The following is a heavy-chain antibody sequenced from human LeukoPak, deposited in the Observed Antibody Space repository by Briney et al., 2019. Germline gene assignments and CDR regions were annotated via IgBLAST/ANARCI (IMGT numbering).Heavy chain of an antibody. Sequence: KSSETLSLTCTVSGGSISSYYWSWIRQPPGKGLEWIGRIYTSGSTNYNPSLKSRVTMSVDTSKNQFSLKLSSVTAADTAVYYCARGAGVSSSWYGDYWGQGTLVTVSS. CDR2: IYTSGST. CDR1: GGSISSYY. J-gene: IGHJ4*02. V-gene: IGHV4-4*07. CDR3: ARGAGVSSSWYGDY. D-gene: IGHD6-13*01.